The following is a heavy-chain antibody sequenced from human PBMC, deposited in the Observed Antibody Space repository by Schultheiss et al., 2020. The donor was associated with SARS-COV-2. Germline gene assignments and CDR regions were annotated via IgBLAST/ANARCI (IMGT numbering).Heavy chain of an antibody. V-gene: IGHV4-34*01. CDR1: GGSISSGGYY. J-gene: IGHJ4*02. CDR3: ARGHYYDSSPPFDY. Sequence: SETLSLTCAVSGGSISSGGYYWSWIRQPPGKGLEWIGEINHSGSTNYNPSLKSRVTISVDTSKNQFSLKLSSVTAADTAVYYCARGHYYDSSPPFDYWGQGTLVTVSS. CDR2: INHSGST. D-gene: IGHD3-22*01.